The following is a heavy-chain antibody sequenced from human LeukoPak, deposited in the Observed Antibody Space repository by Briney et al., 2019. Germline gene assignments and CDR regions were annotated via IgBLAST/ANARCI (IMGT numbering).Heavy chain of an antibody. Sequence: SETLSLTRAVYGGSFSGYYWSWIRQPPGKGLEWIGEINHSGSTNYNPSLKSRVTISVDTSKNQFSLKLSSVTAADTAVYYCARGYSSSPDYWGQGTLVTVSS. D-gene: IGHD6-6*01. CDR3: ARGYSSSPDY. V-gene: IGHV4-34*01. CDR2: INHSGST. CDR1: GGSFSGYY. J-gene: IGHJ4*02.